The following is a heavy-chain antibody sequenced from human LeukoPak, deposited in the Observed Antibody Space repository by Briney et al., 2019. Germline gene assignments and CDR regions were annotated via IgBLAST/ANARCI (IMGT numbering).Heavy chain of an antibody. CDR2: IYTSGST. J-gene: IGHJ5*02. Sequence: SETLSLTCTVSGGSISSYYWSWIRQPPGKGLEWIGYIYTSGSTNYNPSHKSRVTISVDTSKNQFSLKLSSVTAADTAVYYCASGYCSSTSCQGWFDPWGQGTLVTVSS. V-gene: IGHV4-4*09. CDR3: ASGYCSSTSCQGWFDP. CDR1: GGSISSYY. D-gene: IGHD2-2*01.